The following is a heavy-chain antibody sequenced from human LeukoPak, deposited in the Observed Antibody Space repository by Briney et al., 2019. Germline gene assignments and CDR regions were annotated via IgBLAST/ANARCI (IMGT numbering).Heavy chain of an antibody. D-gene: IGHD2-2*01. CDR1: GYSFTNYA. V-gene: IGHV1-3*01. Sequence: ASVKVSCKASGYSFTNYAIHWVRQAPGQRLEWMGWINAGNGNRIYSQKLQGRVTITRDTSASTAYMELSRLRSDDTAVYYCARGSDIVVVPAAMPDYGDYGSLDVWFDPWGQGTLVTVSS. J-gene: IGHJ5*02. CDR2: INAGNGNR. CDR3: ARGSDIVVVPAAMPDYGDYGSLDVWFDP.